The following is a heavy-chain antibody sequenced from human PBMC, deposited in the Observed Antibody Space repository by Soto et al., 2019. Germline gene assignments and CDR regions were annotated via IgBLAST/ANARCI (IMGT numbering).Heavy chain of an antibody. D-gene: IGHD5-12*01. CDR2: INWNGGST. CDR3: ASLDIVATFEYYFDY. CDR1: GFTFSSYS. J-gene: IGHJ4*02. Sequence: GGSLRLSCAASGFTFSSYSMNWVRQAPGKGLEWVSGINWNGGSTGYADSVKGRFTISRDNAKNTLYLQMNSLKAEDTAVYYCASLDIVATFEYYFDYWGQGTLVTVSS. V-gene: IGHV3-20*04.